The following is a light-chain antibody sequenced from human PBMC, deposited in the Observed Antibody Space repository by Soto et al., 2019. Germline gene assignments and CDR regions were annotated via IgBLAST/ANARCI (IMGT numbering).Light chain of an antibody. CDR3: QQYSNWPPYT. CDR2: GAS. V-gene: IGKV3D-15*01. J-gene: IGKJ2*01. CDR1: QRISSN. Sequence: EIMLTQSPATLSVSPGERATLSCRASQRISSNLAWYQQKPGQAPRLLIYGASTRATGIPARFSGSGSETEFTLTISSLESEDFVFYYCQQYSNWPPYTFGEGTKLEIK.